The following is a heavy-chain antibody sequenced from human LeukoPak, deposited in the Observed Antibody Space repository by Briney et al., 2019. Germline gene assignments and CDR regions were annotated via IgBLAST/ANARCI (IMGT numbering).Heavy chain of an antibody. V-gene: IGHV4-34*01. CDR3: ASGGSTGAFDI. CDR2: INHSGST. J-gene: IGHJ3*02. Sequence: PSETLSLTCDVNGGSFSGYYWSWIRQPPGKGLEWIGEINHSGSTNYNPSLKSRVTISVDTSKNQFSLKLSSVTAADTAVYYCASGGSTGAFDIWGQGTMVTVSS. CDR1: GGSFSGYY. D-gene: IGHD1-26*01.